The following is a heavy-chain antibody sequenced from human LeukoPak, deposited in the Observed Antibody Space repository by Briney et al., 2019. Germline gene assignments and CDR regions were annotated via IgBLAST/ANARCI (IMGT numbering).Heavy chain of an antibody. Sequence: PGGSLRLSCAASGFTFSSYAMSWVRHAPGKGLEWVSAISGSGGGTYYADSVKGRFTISRDNSKNTLYLQMNSLRAEDTAVYYCAKDPHYYGSGTYPGYWGQGTLVTVSS. CDR2: ISGSGGGT. D-gene: IGHD3-10*01. V-gene: IGHV3-23*01. CDR1: GFTFSSYA. J-gene: IGHJ4*02. CDR3: AKDPHYYGSGTYPGY.